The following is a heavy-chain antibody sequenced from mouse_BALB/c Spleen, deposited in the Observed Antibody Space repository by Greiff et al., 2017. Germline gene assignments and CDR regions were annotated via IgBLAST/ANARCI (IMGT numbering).Heavy chain of an antibody. Sequence: EVKLQESGPSLVKPSQTLSLTCSVTGDSITSGYWNWIRKFPGNKLEYMGYISYSGSTYYNPSLKSRISITRDTSKNQYYLQLNSVTTEDTATYYCARGGITTAVADYWGQGTTLTVSS. V-gene: IGHV3-8*02. J-gene: IGHJ2*01. D-gene: IGHD1-1*01. CDR3: ARGGITTAVADY. CDR1: GDSITSGY. CDR2: ISYSGST.